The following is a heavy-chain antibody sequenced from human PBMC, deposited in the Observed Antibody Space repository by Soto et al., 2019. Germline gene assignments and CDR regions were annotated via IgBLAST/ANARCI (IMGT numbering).Heavy chain of an antibody. J-gene: IGHJ4*02. D-gene: IGHD3-10*01. V-gene: IGHV1-69*01. CDR1: GGTFYTYA. Sequence: QVHLVQSGAEVKRPGSSVRVSCRASGGTFYTYAFTWGRQAPGQGLEWMGGITPMIGTTKYAQQFHGRVTFSADASASTAYMELSNLGSDDTAVYYCARDVSVMTSVFGFWGQGTLITVSS. CDR3: ARDVSVMTSVFGF. CDR2: ITPMIGTT.